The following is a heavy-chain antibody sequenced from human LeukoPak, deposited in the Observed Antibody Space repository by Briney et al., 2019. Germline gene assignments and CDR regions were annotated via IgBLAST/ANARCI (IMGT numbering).Heavy chain of an antibody. D-gene: IGHD3-3*01. J-gene: IGHJ6*02. CDR1: GYTFTSYG. CDR3: ARERGIWSGYYGQAMDV. Sequence: ASVKVSCKASGYTFTSYGISWVRQAPGQGLEWMGWISAYNGNTNYAQKLQGRVTMTTDTSTSTAHMELSGLRSDDTAVYYCARERGIWSGYYGQAMDVWGQGTTVTVSS. CDR2: ISAYNGNT. V-gene: IGHV1-18*01.